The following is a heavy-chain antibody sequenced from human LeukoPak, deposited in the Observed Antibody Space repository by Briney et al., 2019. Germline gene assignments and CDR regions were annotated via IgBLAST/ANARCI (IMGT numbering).Heavy chain of an antibody. V-gene: IGHV3-74*01. CDR3: ARGVYDSSGYLEY. Sequence: AGGSLRLSCAASGFGFSGYWMHWVRDAPGTGLKWVLRIYRDGSTTDYADSVKGRFSISRDNSKNTLYLQMNSLRAEDTAVYYCARGVYDSSGYLEYWGQGTLVTVSS. D-gene: IGHD3-22*01. CDR1: GFGFSGYW. CDR2: IYRDGSTT. J-gene: IGHJ4*02.